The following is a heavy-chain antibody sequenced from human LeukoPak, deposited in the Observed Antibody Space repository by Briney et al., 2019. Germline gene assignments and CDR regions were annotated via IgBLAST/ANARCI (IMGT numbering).Heavy chain of an antibody. CDR2: IVGSGTSS. V-gene: IGHV3-23*01. D-gene: IGHD7-27*01. J-gene: IGHJ4*02. Sequence: GGSLRLSCAASGFTFSTYAMSWVRQAPGKGLEYVSVIVGSGTSSSYADSVKGRFTISRDNSKNTLYLQMNSLRAEDTAVYYCAKELGAYWGQGTLVTVSS. CDR3: AKELGAY. CDR1: GFTFSTYA.